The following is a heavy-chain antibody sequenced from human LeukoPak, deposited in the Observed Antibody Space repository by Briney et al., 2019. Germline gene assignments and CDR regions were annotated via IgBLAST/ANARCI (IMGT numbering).Heavy chain of an antibody. CDR2: IHNSGTT. J-gene: IGHJ4*02. CDR3: ARRYYYNLGSFPFDF. D-gene: IGHD3-10*01. Sequence: SETLSLTCAVSGGPFSGYFWSWIRQSSGKGLEWIGEIHNSGTTNYNPSLNSRVTISEDTSKNQFHLNLSSVTAADTAVYYCARRYYYNLGSFPFDFWGQGTLVTVSS. V-gene: IGHV4-34*01. CDR1: GGPFSGYF.